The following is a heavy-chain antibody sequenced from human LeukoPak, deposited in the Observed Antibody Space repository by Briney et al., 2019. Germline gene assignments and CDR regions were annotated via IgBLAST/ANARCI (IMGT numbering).Heavy chain of an antibody. CDR2: FDPEDGET. D-gene: IGHD4-17*01. Sequence: ASVKVSCKVSGYTLTELSMHWVRQAPGKGLEWMGGFDPEDGETIYAQKFQGRVTMTEDTSTDTAYMELSSLRSEDTAVYYCAKAPQIYGDYGPFDPWGQGTLVTVSS. V-gene: IGHV1-24*01. CDR1: GYTLTELS. J-gene: IGHJ5*02. CDR3: AKAPQIYGDYGPFDP.